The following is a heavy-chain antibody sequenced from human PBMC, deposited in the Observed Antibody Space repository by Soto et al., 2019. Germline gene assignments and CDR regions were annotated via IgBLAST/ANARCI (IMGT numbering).Heavy chain of an antibody. D-gene: IGHD2-2*01. V-gene: IGHV4-31*03. CDR3: ARTRHYCSSTSCYRAIDY. CDR2: IYYSGST. CDR1: GGSISSGGYY. J-gene: IGHJ4*02. Sequence: QVQLQESGPGLVKPSQTLSLTCTVSGGSISSGGYYWSWIRQHPGKGLEWIGYIYYSGSTYYNPSLKSRVTISVDTSKNQCSLKLSSVTAADTAVYYCARTRHYCSSTSCYRAIDYWGQGTLVTVSS.